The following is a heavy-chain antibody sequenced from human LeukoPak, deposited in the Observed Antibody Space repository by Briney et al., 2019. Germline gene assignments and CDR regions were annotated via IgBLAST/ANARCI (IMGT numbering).Heavy chain of an antibody. V-gene: IGHV7-4-1*01. CDR1: GYIFTSYA. CDR3: ARAKGGFGEFSFDS. J-gene: IGHJ4*02. D-gene: IGHD3-10*01. CDR2: INTNTGHQ. Sequence: ASVKVSCKASGYIFTSYAIHWLRQAPGQGLEWMGWINTNTGHQTYAQGFRGRFVFSLDTAVTTAYLEISSLNTEDTAVYYCARAKGGFGEFSFDSWGQGTLVTVSS.